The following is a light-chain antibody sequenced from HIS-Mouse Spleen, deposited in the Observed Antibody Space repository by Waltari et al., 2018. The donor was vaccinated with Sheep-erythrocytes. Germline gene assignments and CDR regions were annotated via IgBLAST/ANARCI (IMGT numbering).Light chain of an antibody. CDR1: SSDVGGYNY. J-gene: IGLJ1*01. CDR2: DVS. Sequence: QSALTQPRSVSGSPGQSVTISCTGTSSDVGGYNYVSWYQQHPGKAPKLMLYDVSKRPSWGPDRFSGSKSGNTASLTISGLQAEDEADYYCCSYAGSYNHVFATGTKVTVL. CDR3: CSYAGSYNHV. V-gene: IGLV2-11*01.